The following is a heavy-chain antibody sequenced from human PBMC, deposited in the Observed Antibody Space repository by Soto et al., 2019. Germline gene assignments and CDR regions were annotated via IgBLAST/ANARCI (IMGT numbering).Heavy chain of an antibody. CDR1: GGSISRGGYY. Sequence: SETLSLTCTVSGGSISRGGYYWSWIRQHPGKGLEWIGYIYYSGSTYYNPSLKSRVTISVDTSKNQFSLKLSSVTAADTAVYYCEVTGTTHYYYYMDVWGKGTTVTVSS. D-gene: IGHD1-7*01. J-gene: IGHJ6*03. CDR2: IYYSGST. CDR3: EVTGTTHYYYYMDV. V-gene: IGHV4-31*03.